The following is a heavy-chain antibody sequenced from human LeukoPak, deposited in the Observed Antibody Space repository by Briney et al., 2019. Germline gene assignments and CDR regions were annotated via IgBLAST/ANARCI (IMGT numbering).Heavy chain of an antibody. CDR3: ARTDYYGSP. CDR1: GFTFTNYA. CDR2: ISYDGSNK. J-gene: IGHJ5*02. V-gene: IGHV3-30*04. D-gene: IGHD3-10*01. Sequence: GGSLRLSCAASGFTFTNYAMHWVRQAPGKGLEWVAVISYDGSNKYYADSVKGRFTISGDNSKNTLYLQMNSLRADDTAVYYCARTDYYGSPWGQGTLVTVSS.